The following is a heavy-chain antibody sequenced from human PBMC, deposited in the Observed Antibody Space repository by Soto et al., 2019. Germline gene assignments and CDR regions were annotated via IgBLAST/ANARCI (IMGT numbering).Heavy chain of an antibody. CDR3: AREVPYFDY. J-gene: IGHJ4*02. CDR1: GCSISSYY. Sequence: QVQLQESGPGLVKPSETLSLTCTVSGCSISSYYWSWIRQPPGKGLEWIGNIYFSGSTNYNPSLKSRVTISVDTSKNQFSLKLTSVTAADTAVYYCAREVPYFDYWGQGALVTVSS. CDR2: IYFSGST. V-gene: IGHV4-59*01.